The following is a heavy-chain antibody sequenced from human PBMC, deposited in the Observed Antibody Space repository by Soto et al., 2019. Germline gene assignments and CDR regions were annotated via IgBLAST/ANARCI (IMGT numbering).Heavy chain of an antibody. CDR1: GDSVSSNSAA. CDR3: ARLDIVVVPAARGMDV. J-gene: IGHJ6*02. D-gene: IGHD2-2*03. CDR2: TYYRSKWYN. V-gene: IGHV6-1*01. Sequence: SQTLSLTCAISGDSVSSNSAAWNWIRQSPSRGLEWLGRTYYRSKWYNDYAVSVKSRITINPDTSKNQFSLQLNSVTPEDTAVYYCARLDIVVVPAARGMDVWGQGTTVTVS.